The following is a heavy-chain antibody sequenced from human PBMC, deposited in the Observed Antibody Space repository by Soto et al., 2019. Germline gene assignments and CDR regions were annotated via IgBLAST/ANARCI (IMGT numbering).Heavy chain of an antibody. CDR2: ISYDENNR. J-gene: IGHJ5*02. CDR3: ARAMDIGMASRDNWFDP. CDR1: GFTFRSYA. D-gene: IGHD2-2*03. Sequence: GGSLRISCAASGFTFRSYAMHWVRQAPGKGLEWVATISYDENNRYYTDSVKGRFTISRDNSKNTVYLQVNSLRDEDTAVYYCARAMDIGMASRDNWFDPWGQGPLVTVSS. V-gene: IGHV3-30-3*01.